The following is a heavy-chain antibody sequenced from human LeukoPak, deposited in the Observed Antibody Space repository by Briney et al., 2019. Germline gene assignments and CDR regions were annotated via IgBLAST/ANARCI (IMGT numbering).Heavy chain of an antibody. J-gene: IGHJ6*03. CDR1: GGTFSSYA. Sequence: ASVKVSCKASGGTFSSYAISWVRQAPGQGLEWMGGIIPIFGTANYAQKFQGRVTITTDESTSTAYMELSSLRSEDTAVYYCARGTTGTRYYYYMDVWGKGTTVTVSS. D-gene: IGHD1-1*01. CDR3: ARGTTGTRYYYYMDV. CDR2: IIPIFGTA. V-gene: IGHV1-69*05.